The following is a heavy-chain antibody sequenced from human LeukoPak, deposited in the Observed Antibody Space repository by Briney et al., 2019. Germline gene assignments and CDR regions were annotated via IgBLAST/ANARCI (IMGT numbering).Heavy chain of an antibody. J-gene: IGHJ1*01. Sequence: GGSLRLSCAASRFTFSSYAMSWVRQAPGKGLEWVSVVSGSGYSTYHADSVKGRFTISRDNSKNTLYLQMNSLRAEDTAVYYCAKDRSGSTAEYLQHWGQGTLVTVSS. CDR2: VSGSGYST. V-gene: IGHV3-23*01. CDR3: AKDRSGSTAEYLQH. D-gene: IGHD3-10*01. CDR1: RFTFSSYA.